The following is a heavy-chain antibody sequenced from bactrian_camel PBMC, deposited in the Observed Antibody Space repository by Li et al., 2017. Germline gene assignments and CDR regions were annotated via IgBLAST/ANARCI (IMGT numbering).Heavy chain of an antibody. CDR1: SSQYC. V-gene: IGHV3S53*01. Sequence: HVQLVESGGGSVRDGGSLRLSCVASSSQYCMAWFRQAPGKEREGVASVARSGETTYADIAKGRMTVSRDNGKNSLTLAMDSLKPEDTGVYYCATSESGRWDQMRVSDFPVWGQGTQVTVS. CDR2: VARSGET. CDR3: ATSESGRWDQMRVSDFPV. D-gene: IGHD1*01. J-gene: IGHJ4*01.